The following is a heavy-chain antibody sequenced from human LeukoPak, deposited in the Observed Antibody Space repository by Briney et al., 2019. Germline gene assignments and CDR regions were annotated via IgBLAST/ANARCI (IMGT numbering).Heavy chain of an antibody. CDR1: GFTFTSYS. CDR3: ARAYSPPWITASYAFDI. D-gene: IGHD6-6*01. CDR2: ISSSSSYI. V-gene: IGHV3-21*01. J-gene: IGHJ3*02. Sequence: GGSLRLSCVASGFTFTSYSMNWVRQAPGKGPEWVSSISSSSSYISYADSVKGRFTISRDNAKNSLYLQMNSLRAEDTAVYYCARAYSPPWITASYAFDIWGQGTMVTVSS.